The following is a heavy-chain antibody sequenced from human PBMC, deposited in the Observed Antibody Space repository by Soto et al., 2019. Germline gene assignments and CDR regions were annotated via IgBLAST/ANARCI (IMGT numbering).Heavy chain of an antibody. D-gene: IGHD3-10*01. Sequence: PGGSLRLSCAASGFTFSSYAMSWVRQAPGKGLEWVSAISGSGGSTYYADSVKGRFTISRDNSKNTLYLQMNSLRAEDTAVYYCAKENYGSGPDHYYGMDVWGQGTTVTVSS. CDR3: AKENYGSGPDHYYGMDV. J-gene: IGHJ6*02. V-gene: IGHV3-23*01. CDR2: ISGSGGST. CDR1: GFTFSSYA.